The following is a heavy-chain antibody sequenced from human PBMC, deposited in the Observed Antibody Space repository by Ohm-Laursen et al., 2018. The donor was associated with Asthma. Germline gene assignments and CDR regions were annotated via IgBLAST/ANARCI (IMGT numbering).Heavy chain of an antibody. V-gene: IGHV3-33*03. CDR3: AMSSSSCYSSGCWFDP. D-gene: IGHD2-2*01. CDR1: GFTFSYYG. CDR2: IWHDGSNK. Sequence: SLRLSCAASGFTFSYYGMHWVRQAPGKGLEWVAVIWHDGSNKYYADSVQGRFTVSRDNAKNSLYLQMNSLRAEDTAVYYCAMSSSSCYSSGCWFDPWGQGSLVTVSS. J-gene: IGHJ5*02.